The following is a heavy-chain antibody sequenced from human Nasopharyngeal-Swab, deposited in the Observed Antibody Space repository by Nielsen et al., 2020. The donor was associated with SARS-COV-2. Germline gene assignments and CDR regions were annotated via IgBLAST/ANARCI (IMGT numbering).Heavy chain of an antibody. D-gene: IGHD2-2*01. CDR2: IYSSGST. J-gene: IGHJ3*02. Sequence: SETLSLTCTVSGGYISSGGHDWTWILQPAGKGLEWIGRIYSSGSTNYNPSLKSRVSISIDTSKNQFSLRLSSVTAADTAMYYCATCSSANCYPPDDAFDIWGQGTMV. V-gene: IGHV4-61*02. CDR1: GGYISSGGHD. CDR3: ATCSSANCYPPDDAFDI.